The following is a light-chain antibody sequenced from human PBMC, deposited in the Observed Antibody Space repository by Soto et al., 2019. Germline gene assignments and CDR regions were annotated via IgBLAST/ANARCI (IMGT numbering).Light chain of an antibody. CDR1: QSIRSW. CDR3: QQYESYSPLT. J-gene: IGKJ4*01. CDR2: DAY. V-gene: IGKV1-5*01. Sequence: DIQMTQSPSILSASVGDRVTITCRASQSIRSWLAWYQQKQGKAPKLLIYDAYSLESGVPSRFSGRRSGTEFTRTIAGLQPEDFATYYCQQYESYSPLTFGGGTKVEIK.